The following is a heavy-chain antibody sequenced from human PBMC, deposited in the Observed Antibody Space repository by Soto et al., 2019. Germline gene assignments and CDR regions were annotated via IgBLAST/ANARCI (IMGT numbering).Heavy chain of an antibody. V-gene: IGHV3-7*04. CDR3: ARERGAAYFFDY. J-gene: IGHJ4*02. Sequence: GGSPRLSCAASGFTFCFYWMSWVRQAPGKGLEWVANIKEDGSEKYYVDSVEGRFTISRDNAKNSLYLQINSLRAEDTAVYYCARERGAAYFFDYWGQGTLVTVSS. CDR2: IKEDGSEK. CDR1: GFTFCFYW. D-gene: IGHD2-15*01.